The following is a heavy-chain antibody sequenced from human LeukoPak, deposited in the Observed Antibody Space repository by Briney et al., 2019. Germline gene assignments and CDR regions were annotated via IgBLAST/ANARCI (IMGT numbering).Heavy chain of an antibody. J-gene: IGHJ6*03. Sequence: SETLSLTCTVSGGSISSGSYYWSWIRQPAGKGLEWIGRIYTSGSTDYNPSLKSRVTISVDTSKNQFSLKLSSVTAADTAVYYCARDQKELSESYYYYYYMDVWGKGTTVTVSS. V-gene: IGHV4-61*02. D-gene: IGHD1-7*01. CDR3: ARDQKELSESYYYYYYMDV. CDR2: IYTSGST. CDR1: GGSISSGSYY.